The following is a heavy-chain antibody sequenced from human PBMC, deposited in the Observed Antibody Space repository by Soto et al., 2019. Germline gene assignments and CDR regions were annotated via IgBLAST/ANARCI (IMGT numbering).Heavy chain of an antibody. CDR3: ARGGAGVTENWFDP. CDR2: IYHSGST. V-gene: IGHV4-4*02. Sequence: SETLSLTCAVSGGSISSSNWWSWVRQPPGKGLEWIGEIYHSGSTNYNPSLKSRVTISVDKSKNQFSLKLSSVTAADTAVYYCARGGAGVTENWFDPWGQGTLVTVSS. CDR1: GGSISSSNW. J-gene: IGHJ5*02. D-gene: IGHD3-10*01.